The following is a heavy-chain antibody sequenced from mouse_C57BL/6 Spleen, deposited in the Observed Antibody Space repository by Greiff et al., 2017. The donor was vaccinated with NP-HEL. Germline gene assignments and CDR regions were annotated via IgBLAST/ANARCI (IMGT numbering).Heavy chain of an antibody. J-gene: IGHJ4*01. D-gene: IGHD2-2*01. CDR1: GYAFSSSW. CDR2: IYPGDGDT. V-gene: IGHV1-82*01. Sequence: VQLQESGPELVKPGASVKISCKASGYAFSSSWMNWVKQRPGKGLEWIGRIYPGDGDTNYNGKFKGKATLTADKSSSTAYMQLSSLTSEDSAVYFCARRLPPFYAMDYWGQGTSVTVSS. CDR3: ARRLPPFYAMDY.